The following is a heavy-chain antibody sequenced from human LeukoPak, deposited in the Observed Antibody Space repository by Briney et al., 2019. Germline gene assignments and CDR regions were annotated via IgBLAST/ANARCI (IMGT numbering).Heavy chain of an antibody. V-gene: IGHV4-39*01. Sequence: SETLSLTCTVSGGSISSSSYYWGWIRQPPGKGLEWIGSIYYSGSTYYNPSLKSRVTISVDTSKNQFSLKLSSVTAADTAVYYCARRRHYYDSSGYYGFDYWGQGTLVTVSS. D-gene: IGHD3-22*01. CDR3: ARRRHYYDSSGYYGFDY. CDR1: GGSISSSSYY. J-gene: IGHJ4*02. CDR2: IYYSGST.